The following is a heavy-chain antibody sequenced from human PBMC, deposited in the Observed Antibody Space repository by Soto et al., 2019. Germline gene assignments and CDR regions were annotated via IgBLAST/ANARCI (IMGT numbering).Heavy chain of an antibody. D-gene: IGHD3-10*01. CDR3: ARHIPIAGSGTYYNILWFDP. V-gene: IGHV4-39*01. J-gene: IGHJ5*02. Sequence: SETLSLTCTVSGGSISSSSYYWGWIRQPPGKGLEWIGSIYNSGSTYYNPSLKSRVTISVDTSKNQFSLKLSSVTAADTAVYYCARHIPIAGSGTYYNILWFDPWGQGTLVTVSS. CDR2: IYNSGST. CDR1: GGSISSSSYY.